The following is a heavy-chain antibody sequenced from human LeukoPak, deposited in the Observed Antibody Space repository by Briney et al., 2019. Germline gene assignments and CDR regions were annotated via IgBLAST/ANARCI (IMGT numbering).Heavy chain of an antibody. D-gene: IGHD6-19*01. V-gene: IGHV4-39*07. CDR2: IYYGGST. CDR3: ARSGSSGWYPSVASSLDGFDI. J-gene: IGHJ3*02. Sequence: SETLSLTCTVSGGSISSSSYYWGWIRQPPGKGLEWIGSIYYGGSTSYNPSLKSRVTISVDTSKNQFSLKLSSVTAADTAVYYGARSGSSGWYPSVASSLDGFDIWGQGTMVTVSS. CDR1: GGSISSSSYY.